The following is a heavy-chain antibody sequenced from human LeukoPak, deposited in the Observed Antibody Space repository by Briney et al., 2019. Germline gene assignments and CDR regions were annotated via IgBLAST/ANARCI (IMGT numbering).Heavy chain of an antibody. J-gene: IGHJ5*02. Sequence: SQTLSLTCAISGDSMTSNTAAWNWIRQSPSRGLEWLGRTYYRSKWCNDYALSVKSRISINPDTSKNQFSLQLNSVTPEDTAVYYCARGRQWLNWFDPWGQGILVTVSS. CDR2: TYYRSKWCN. CDR3: ARGRQWLNWFDP. CDR1: GDSMTSNTAA. D-gene: IGHD5-24*01. V-gene: IGHV6-1*01.